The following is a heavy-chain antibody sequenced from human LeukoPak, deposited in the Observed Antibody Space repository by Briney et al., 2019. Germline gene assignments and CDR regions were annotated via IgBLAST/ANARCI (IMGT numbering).Heavy chain of an antibody. V-gene: IGHV3-23*01. Sequence: PGGSLRLSCAASGFTFSTYALTWVRQAPGKGLEWVSTIDGSGGVTYYADSVKGRFTISGDNSKNTLYLQMNSLRAEDTAVYYCAKDGRGGDCTSASCTNWFGPWGQGTLVTVSS. CDR3: AKDGRGGDCTSASCTNWFGP. CDR1: GFTFSTYA. D-gene: IGHD2-2*01. CDR2: IDGSGGVT. J-gene: IGHJ5*02.